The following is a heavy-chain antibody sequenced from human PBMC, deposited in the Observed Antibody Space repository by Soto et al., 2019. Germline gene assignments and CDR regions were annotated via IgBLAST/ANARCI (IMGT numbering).Heavy chain of an antibody. CDR2: IYPGDSDT. J-gene: IGHJ6*02. V-gene: IGHV5-51*01. CDR3: ARHPQTAMNFYYGMDV. D-gene: IGHD5-18*01. Sequence: GESQKISCKGSGYSFTSYWIGWVRQMPGKGLEWMGIIYPGDSDTRYSPSFQGQVTISADKSISTAYLQWSSLKASDTAMYYCARHPQTAMNFYYGMDVGGQGTSV. CDR1: GYSFTSYW.